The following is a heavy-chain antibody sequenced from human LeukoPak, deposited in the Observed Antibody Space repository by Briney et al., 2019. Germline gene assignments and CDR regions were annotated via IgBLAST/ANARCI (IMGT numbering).Heavy chain of an antibody. CDR3: AREKPNYGGPPENAFDI. CDR2: IIPIFGTA. CDR1: GGTFSSYA. Sequence: SVKVSCKASGGTFSSYAISRVRQAPGQGLEWMGGIIPIFGTANYAQKFQGRVTITTEESTSTAYMELSSLRSEDTAVYYCAREKPNYGGPPENAFDIWGQGTMVTVSS. D-gene: IGHD4-23*01. V-gene: IGHV1-69*05. J-gene: IGHJ3*02.